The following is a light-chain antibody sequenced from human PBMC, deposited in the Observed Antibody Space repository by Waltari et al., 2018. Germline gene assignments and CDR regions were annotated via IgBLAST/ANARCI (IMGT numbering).Light chain of an antibody. J-gene: IGLJ2*01. Sequence: QSALTQPASVSGSPGQSTTISSAGTSSAIRGYHQFPWYQQHPGKAPKLIIFDVTRWPSGVSHRFSGSKSGNTASLTISGLQAEDEADYYCTSYTSTNTVIFGGGTKVTVL. CDR3: TSYTSTNTVI. CDR2: DVT. CDR1: SSAIRGYHQ. V-gene: IGLV2-14*03.